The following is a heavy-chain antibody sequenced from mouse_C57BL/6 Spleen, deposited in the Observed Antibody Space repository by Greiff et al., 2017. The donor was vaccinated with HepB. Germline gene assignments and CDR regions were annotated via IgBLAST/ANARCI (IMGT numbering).Heavy chain of an antibody. V-gene: IGHV5-9-1*02. CDR3: TRFGVAYYFDY. J-gene: IGHJ2*01. Sequence: EVMLVESGEGLVKPGGSLKLSCAASGFTFSSYAMSWVRQTPEKRLEWVAYISSGGDYIYYADTVKGRFTISRDNARNTLYLQMSSLKSEDTAMYYCTRFGVAYYFDYWGQGTTLTVSS. D-gene: IGHD1-1*02. CDR2: ISSGGDYI. CDR1: GFTFSSYA.